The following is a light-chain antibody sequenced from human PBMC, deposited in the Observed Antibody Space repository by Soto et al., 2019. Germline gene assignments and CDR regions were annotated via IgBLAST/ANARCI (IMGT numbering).Light chain of an antibody. J-gene: IGKJ1*01. CDR1: QGISND. CDR2: AAS. Sequence: DIQMTQSPSSLSASIGDRVTISCRAIQGISNDLAWYQQKPGKVPYLLIYAASTSHSGVPSRFRGSGSGTDFTLTISSLQPEDVATYYCQNCHSAPRTFGQGTKVDIK. CDR3: QNCHSAPRT. V-gene: IGKV1-27*01.